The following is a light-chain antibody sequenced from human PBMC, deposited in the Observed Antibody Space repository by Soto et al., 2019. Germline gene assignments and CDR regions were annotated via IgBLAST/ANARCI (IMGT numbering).Light chain of an antibody. V-gene: IGLV1-40*01. J-gene: IGLJ7*01. CDR1: SSNIGADYD. CDR3: QPFDNSLHGVV. CDR2: LNS. Sequence: QSVLTQPPSVSGAPGQRVTISCTGSSSNIGADYDVHWYQQLPGRAPKLLIYLNSNRPSGVPDRFSGSKSGTSASLAITGLQAEDEADHCCQPFDNSLHGVVFGGGTHLTVL.